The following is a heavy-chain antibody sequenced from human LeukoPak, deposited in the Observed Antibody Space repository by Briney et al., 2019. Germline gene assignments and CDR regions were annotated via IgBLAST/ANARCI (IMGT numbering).Heavy chain of an antibody. CDR2: MNREGSII. D-gene: IGHD1-20*01. CDR3: VRGTTNWYGVDY. J-gene: IGHJ4*02. CDR1: GFTFSNSY. Sequence: GGSLRLSCAASGFTFSNSYMHWLHQAPGKGLEWLSYMNREGSIIGHADSVKGRFTMSRDNARDTLHLQMNSLRDDDTAVYFCVRGTTNWYGVDYWGRGTLVTVSS. V-gene: IGHV3-74*01.